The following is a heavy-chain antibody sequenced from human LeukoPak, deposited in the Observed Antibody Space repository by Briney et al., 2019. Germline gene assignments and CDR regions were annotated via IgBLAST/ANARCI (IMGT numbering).Heavy chain of an antibody. D-gene: IGHD3-16*02. V-gene: IGHV7-4-1*02. CDR2: INTHTGNP. Sequence: VASVKVSCKASGYTFTTYDLNWVRQAPGQGLEWMGWINTHTGNPTYAQGFTGRFVFSLDTSVSTAYLQISSLKAEDTAVYYCARELEGYDYVWGSYRYYGYWGQGTLVTVSS. J-gene: IGHJ4*02. CDR3: ARELEGYDYVWGSYRYYGY. CDR1: GYTFTTYD.